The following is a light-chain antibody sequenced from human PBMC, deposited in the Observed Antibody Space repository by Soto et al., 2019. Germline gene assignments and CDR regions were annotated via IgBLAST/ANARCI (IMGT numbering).Light chain of an antibody. Sequence: EIVLTQAPGTLSLSPGERATLSCRASQSVCTSYLAWYQQKPGQAHRLLIYGASSRATGIPDRFSGRGSGTVFTLTISRLEPDDFAVYYCQQYGSSLFTFGPGTKVDIK. CDR2: GAS. CDR1: QSVCTSY. CDR3: QQYGSSLFT. V-gene: IGKV3-20*01. J-gene: IGKJ3*01.